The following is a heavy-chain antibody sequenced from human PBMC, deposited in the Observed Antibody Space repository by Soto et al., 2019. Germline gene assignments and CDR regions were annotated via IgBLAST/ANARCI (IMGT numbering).Heavy chain of an antibody. V-gene: IGHV1-2*04. J-gene: IGHJ6*02. CDR3: ARGHSTDCSNGVCSFFYNHEMDV. Sequence: ASVKVSCKASGYSFSDYHIHWVRQAPGQGLEWLGRINPKSGGTSSAQKFQGWVTMTRDTSISTAYMELTRLRSDDTAVYFCARGHSTDCSNGVCSFFYNHEMDVWG. D-gene: IGHD2-8*01. CDR1: GYSFSDYH. CDR2: INPKSGGT.